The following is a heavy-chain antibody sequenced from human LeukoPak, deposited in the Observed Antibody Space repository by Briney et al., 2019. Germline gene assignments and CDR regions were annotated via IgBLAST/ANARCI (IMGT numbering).Heavy chain of an antibody. Sequence: GGSLRLSCAASRFTFSDYYMSWIRQAPGKGLEWVSAISGSGGSTYYADSVKGRFTISRDNSKNTLYLQMNSLRAEDTAVYYCAKDSLLWFGELLSDAFDIWGQGTMVTVSS. V-gene: IGHV3-23*01. CDR2: ISGSGGST. CDR1: RFTFSDYY. D-gene: IGHD3-10*01. J-gene: IGHJ3*02. CDR3: AKDSLLWFGELLSDAFDI.